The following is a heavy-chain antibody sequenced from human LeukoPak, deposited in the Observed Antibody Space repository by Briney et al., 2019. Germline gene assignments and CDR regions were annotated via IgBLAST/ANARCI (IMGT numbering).Heavy chain of an antibody. D-gene: IGHD1-7*01. CDR2: IYHSGNT. V-gene: IGHV4-38-2*02. Sequence: SETLPLTCTVSGYSIRNGFYWGWIRQPPGKGLEWIGSIYHSGNTYYNPSLKSRVNISVDTSKNQFSLKLSSVTAADTAVYYCARDNWNSGYMDVWGKGTTVTVSS. CDR1: GYSIRNGFY. J-gene: IGHJ6*03. CDR3: ARDNWNSGYMDV.